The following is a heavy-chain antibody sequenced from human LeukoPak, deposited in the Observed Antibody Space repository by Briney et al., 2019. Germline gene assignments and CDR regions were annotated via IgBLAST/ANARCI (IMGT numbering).Heavy chain of an antibody. CDR3: QSRYLEWLLEY. CDR1: GGSISSSNYN. D-gene: IGHD3-3*01. V-gene: IGHV4-39*01. J-gene: IGHJ4*02. CDR2: IYYSGST. Sequence: SETLSLTCTVSGGSISSSNYNWGWIRQPPGKGLEWVGSIYYSGSTYYNPSLKSRVTISVDTSKNQFSLKLSSVTAADTAVYYCQSRYLEWLLEYWGQGTLVTVSS.